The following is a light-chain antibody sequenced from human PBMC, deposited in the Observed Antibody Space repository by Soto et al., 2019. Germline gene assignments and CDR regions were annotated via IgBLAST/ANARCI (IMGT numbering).Light chain of an antibody. J-gene: IGLJ1*01. V-gene: IGLV2-14*01. CDR3: SSYKSSRTLYV. CDR1: SRDGGGYNY. Sequence: QSLLTEPASASGAPGHPITISCTGTSRDGGGYNYVSWYQQHPGKAPKLMIYEVSNRPSGVSNRFSGSKSGNTASLTISGLQAEDEADYYCSSYKSSRTLYVFGTGTKVTVL. CDR2: EVS.